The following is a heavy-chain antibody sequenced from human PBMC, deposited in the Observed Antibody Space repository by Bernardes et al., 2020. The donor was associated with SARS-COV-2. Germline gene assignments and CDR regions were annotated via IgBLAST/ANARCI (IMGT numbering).Heavy chain of an antibody. CDR1: GFTLNNFG. CDR2: ISYEGSKE. Sequence: GGSLRLSCAASGFTLNNFGIHWVRQAPGKGLEWVSLISYEGSKEFYADFVRGRFSISRDNSKRAVYLQMNSLGPEDTAVYYCAKRKQIFHLSEWDVGMDVWGRGTTVTVSP. V-gene: IGHV3-30*18. CDR3: AKRKQIFHLSEWDVGMDV. J-gene: IGHJ6*01. D-gene: IGHD1-26*01.